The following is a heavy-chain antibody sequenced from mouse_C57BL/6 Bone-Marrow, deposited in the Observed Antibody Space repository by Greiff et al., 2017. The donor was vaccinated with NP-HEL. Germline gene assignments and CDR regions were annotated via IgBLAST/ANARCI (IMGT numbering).Heavy chain of an antibody. CDR2: IWSGGST. J-gene: IGHJ4*01. V-gene: IGHV2-2*01. CDR1: GFSLTSYG. CDR3: ASLGGLYYYAMDY. D-gene: IGHD3-3*01. Sequence: QVQLKESGPGLVQPSQSLSITCTVSGFSLTSYGVHWVRQSPGKGLEWLGVIWSGGSTDYNAAFISRLSISKDNSKSQVFFKMNSLQADDTAIYYCASLGGLYYYAMDYWGQGTSVTVSS.